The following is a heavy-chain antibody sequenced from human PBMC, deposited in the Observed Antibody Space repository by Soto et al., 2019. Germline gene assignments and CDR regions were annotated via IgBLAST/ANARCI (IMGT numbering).Heavy chain of an antibody. D-gene: IGHD7-27*01. V-gene: IGHV4-30-4*01. Sequence: QVQLQESGPGLVKPSQTLSLTCTVSGGSISTVNYWWSRIRQSPDMGLEWIGHIYNGGSTYNNPSHESRVTMSVYTYKNQLSLTLSSVSAADTAVYYCARGPSGDKVDSWGQGTLVTVSS. CDR2: IYNGGST. CDR1: GGSISTVNYW. J-gene: IGHJ4*02. CDR3: ARGPSGDKVDS.